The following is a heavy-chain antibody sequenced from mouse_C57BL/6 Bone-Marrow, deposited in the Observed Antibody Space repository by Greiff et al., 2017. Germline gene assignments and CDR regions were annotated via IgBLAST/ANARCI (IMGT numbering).Heavy chain of an antibody. J-gene: IGHJ2*01. CDR2: IYPRSGNT. V-gene: IGHV1-81*01. D-gene: IGHD1-1*01. CDR1: GYTFTSYG. CDR3: ARGGGSSFDY. Sequence: QVQLKQSGAELVKPGASVKVSCKASGYTFTSYGISWVKQRTGQGLEWIGEIYPRSGNTYYNEKFKGKATLTADKSSSTAYMELRSLTSEDSAVYFCARGGGSSFDYWGQGTTLTVSS.